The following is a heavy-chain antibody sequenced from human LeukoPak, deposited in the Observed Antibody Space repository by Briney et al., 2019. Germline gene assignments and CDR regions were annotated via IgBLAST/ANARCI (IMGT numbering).Heavy chain of an antibody. J-gene: IGHJ4*02. V-gene: IGHV2-5*01. D-gene: IGHD3-3*01. Sequence: ESGPTLVNPTQTLRLTCTFSGFSLITSGVGVGWIRQPPGNALECLALIYWNDDKRYSPSLKSRLTITKDTSKNQVVLTMTNMDPVDTATYYCAHASYYDFWSGYYTFHFDYWGQGTLVTVSS. CDR2: IYWNDDK. CDR3: AHASYYDFWSGYYTFHFDY. CDR1: GFSLITSGVG.